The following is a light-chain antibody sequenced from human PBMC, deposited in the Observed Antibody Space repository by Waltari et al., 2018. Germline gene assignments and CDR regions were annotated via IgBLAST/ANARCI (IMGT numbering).Light chain of an antibody. CDR1: SSDIGTYNH. CDR2: EVN. V-gene: IGLV2-8*01. Sequence: QSALTQPPSASGSPGQSVAISCPGTSSDIGTYNHVSWYQQHPGKGPKLMIYEVNQRPSGVPDRFSASKSGNTASLTVSGLQAEDEADYYCSSYAGVKHWLFGGGTKLTVL. CDR3: SSYAGVKHWL. J-gene: IGLJ3*02.